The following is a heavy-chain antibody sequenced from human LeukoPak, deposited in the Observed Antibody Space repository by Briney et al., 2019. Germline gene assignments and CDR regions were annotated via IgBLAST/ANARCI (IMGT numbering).Heavy chain of an antibody. D-gene: IGHD3-9*01. V-gene: IGHV3-7*01. J-gene: IGHJ5*02. CDR3: AREVDWLLYNWFDP. CDR1: GYSFTSYW. Sequence: GESLKISCKGSGYSFTSYWIGWVRQAPGRGLEWVANINQDGSEKYSVDSVKGRFTISRDNAKNSLYLQMNSLRIEDTAVYYCAREVDWLLYNWFDPWGQGTLVTVSS. CDR2: INQDGSEK.